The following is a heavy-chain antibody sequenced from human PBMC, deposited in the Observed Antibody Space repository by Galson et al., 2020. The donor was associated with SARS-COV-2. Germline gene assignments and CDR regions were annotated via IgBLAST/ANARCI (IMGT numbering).Heavy chain of an antibody. Sequence: SGPTLAKPPHTFTLTCSFSVFSLSTNGMCVNWIRHPAWKSLWWLALLHWDDDKYYSTSLKTRLTISKDTSNNQVVLRMTKMDPVDTATYYLARIRRGGTDAVDIGGKEGMVAV. CDR3: ARIRRGGTDAVDI. J-gene: IGHJ3*02. V-gene: IGHV2-70*01. CDR2: LHWDDDK. D-gene: IGHD3-16*01. CDR1: VFSLSTNGMC.